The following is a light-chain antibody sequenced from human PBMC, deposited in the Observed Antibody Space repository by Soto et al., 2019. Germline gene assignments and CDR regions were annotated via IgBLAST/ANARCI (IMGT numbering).Light chain of an antibody. CDR3: QQYGSSPQGT. CDR2: GAS. J-gene: IGKJ5*01. CDR1: QSVSSSY. Sequence: VLTQSPGTLSLSPGERATLSCRASQSVSSSYLAWYQQKPGQAPRLLIYGASSRATGIPDRFSGSGSGKDFTLTISRLEPEDFAVYYCQQYGSSPQGTFGQGTRLEIK. V-gene: IGKV3-20*01.